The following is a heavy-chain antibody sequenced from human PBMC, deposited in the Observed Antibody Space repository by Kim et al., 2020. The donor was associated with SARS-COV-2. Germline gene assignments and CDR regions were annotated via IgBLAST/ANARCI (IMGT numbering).Heavy chain of an antibody. Sequence: GSNKYYADSVKGRFTISRDKSKNTLYLQMNSLRAEDTAVYYCASRDEDDYWGQGTLVTVSS. V-gene: IGHV3-33*01. CDR3: ASRDEDDY. CDR2: GSNK. J-gene: IGHJ4*02.